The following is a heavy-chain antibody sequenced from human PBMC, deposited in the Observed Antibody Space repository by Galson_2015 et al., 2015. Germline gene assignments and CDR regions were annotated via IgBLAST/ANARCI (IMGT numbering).Heavy chain of an antibody. J-gene: IGHJ3*02. Sequence: SLRLSCAASGFTFRDYYMSWFRQAPGKGLEWVSYISSSGSNVYYADSVKGRFTISRDNAKNSLYLQMNSLRAEDTAVYYCARAIRDAFDIWGQETMVIVSS. CDR2: ISSSGSNV. CDR1: GFTFRDYY. V-gene: IGHV3-11*01. CDR3: ARAIRDAFDI. D-gene: IGHD2-21*01.